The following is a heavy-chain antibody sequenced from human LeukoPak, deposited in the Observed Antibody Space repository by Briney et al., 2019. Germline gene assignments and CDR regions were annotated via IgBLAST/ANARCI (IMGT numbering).Heavy chain of an antibody. D-gene: IGHD6-19*01. CDR3: ATLRSDSSGWYYFDY. Sequence: PGGSLRLSCAASGFTFQNYAMSWVRQAPGKGLEWASSISGSGPSTDYADSVKGRFTISRDNSKNMLYLQMNSLRTEDTAVYYCATLRSDSSGWYYFDYWGQGTLVTVSS. CDR1: GFTFQNYA. CDR2: ISGSGPST. V-gene: IGHV3-23*01. J-gene: IGHJ4*02.